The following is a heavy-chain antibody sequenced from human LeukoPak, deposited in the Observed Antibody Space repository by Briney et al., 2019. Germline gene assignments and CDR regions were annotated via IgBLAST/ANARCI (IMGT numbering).Heavy chain of an antibody. CDR3: AREVDTAMNNWFDP. CDR2: IYYSGST. V-gene: IGHV4-31*03. CDR1: GGSISSGGYY. Sequence: PSETLSLTCTVSGGSISSGGYYWSWIRQHPGKGLEWIGYIYYSGSTYYNPSLKSRVTISVDTSKNQSSLKLSSVTAADTAVYYCAREVDTAMNNWFDPWGQGTLVTVSS. J-gene: IGHJ5*02. D-gene: IGHD5-18*01.